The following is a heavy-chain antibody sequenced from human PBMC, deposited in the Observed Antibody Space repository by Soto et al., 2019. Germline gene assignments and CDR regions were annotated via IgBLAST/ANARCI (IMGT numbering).Heavy chain of an antibody. CDR3: ARALYYDFWSPVDP. V-gene: IGHV3-30-3*01. Sequence: GGSLRLSCAASGFPFSSYAMHWVRQAPGKGLEWVAVISYDGSNKYYADSVKGRFTISRDNSKNTLYLQMNSLRAEDTAVYYCARALYYDFWSPVDPWGQGTLVTV. CDR1: GFPFSSYA. J-gene: IGHJ5*02. D-gene: IGHD3-3*01. CDR2: ISYDGSNK.